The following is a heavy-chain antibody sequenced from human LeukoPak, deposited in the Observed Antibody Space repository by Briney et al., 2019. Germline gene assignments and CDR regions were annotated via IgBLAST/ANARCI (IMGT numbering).Heavy chain of an antibody. J-gene: IGHJ4*02. CDR3: AKSTGYSYGYFDY. V-gene: IGHV3-23*01. CDR1: GFTFSSYA. CDR2: ISGSGGST. Sequence: LTGGSLRLSCAASGFTFSSYAMSWVRQAPGKGLAWVSAISGSGGSTYYPDSVKGRFTISRDNSKNTLYLQMNNLRAEDTAVYYCAKSTGYSYGYFDYWGQGTLVTVSS. D-gene: IGHD5-18*01.